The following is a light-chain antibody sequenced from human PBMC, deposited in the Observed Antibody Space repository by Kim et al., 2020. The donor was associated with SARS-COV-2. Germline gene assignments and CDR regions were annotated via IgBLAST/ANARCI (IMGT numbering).Light chain of an antibody. J-gene: IGLJ1*01. V-gene: IGLV1-40*01. Sequence: QSVLTQPPSVSGAPGQRVTTSCTGSSSNIGAGYDVHWYQQLPGTAPKLLIYGNNNRPSGVPDRFSGSKSGTSASLAITGLQAEDEADYYCQSYDSSLSGYVFGTGNKVTVL. CDR3: QSYDSSLSGYV. CDR2: GNN. CDR1: SSNIGAGYD.